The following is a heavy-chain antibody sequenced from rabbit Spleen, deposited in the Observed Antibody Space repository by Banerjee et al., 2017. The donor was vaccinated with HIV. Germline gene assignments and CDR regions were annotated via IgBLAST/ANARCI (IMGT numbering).Heavy chain of an antibody. CDR3: ARGGPISIAYYSAGMDL. CDR1: GFSFGSVSW. J-gene: IGHJ6*01. V-gene: IGHV1S40*01. CDR2: IYAGSTGTT. Sequence: QSLEESGGDLVKPGASLTLTCTASGFSFGSVSWIYWVRQAPGKGLEWIGTIYAGSTGTTDYATWAKGRFTISKTSSTTVTLQMTSLTAADTATYFCARGGPISIAYYSAGMDLWGPGTLVTVS. D-gene: IGHD1-1*01.